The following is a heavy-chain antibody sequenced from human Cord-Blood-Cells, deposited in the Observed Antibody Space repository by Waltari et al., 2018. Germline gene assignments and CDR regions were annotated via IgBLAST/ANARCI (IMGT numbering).Heavy chain of an antibody. J-gene: IGHJ6*03. CDR2: FDPEDGET. CDR1: GYTLPELS. V-gene: IGHV1-24*01. D-gene: IGHD6-19*01. CDR3: ATDHSVAGLYYYYMDV. Sequence: QVQLVQSGAEVKKPGASVKVSCKVSGYTLPELSMHWVRQAPGKGLEWMGGFDPEDGETIYAQKFQGRVTMTEDTSTDTAYMELSSLRSEDTAVYYCATDHSVAGLYYYYMDVWGKGTTVTVSS.